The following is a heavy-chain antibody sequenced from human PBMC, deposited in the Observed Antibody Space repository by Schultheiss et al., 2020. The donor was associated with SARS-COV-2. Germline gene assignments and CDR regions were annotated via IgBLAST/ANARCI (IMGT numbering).Heavy chain of an antibody. CDR3: ARDVGETWIQLWKPYYYGMDV. J-gene: IGHJ6*02. CDR2: IYSCGST. CDR1: GFTVSSNY. D-gene: IGHD5-18*01. Sequence: GGSLRLSCAASGFTVSSNYMSWVRQAPGKGLEWVSVIYSCGSTYYADSVKGRFTISRDNAKNSLYLQMNSLRAEDTAVYYCARDVGETWIQLWKPYYYGMDVWGQGTTVTVSS. V-gene: IGHV3-66*03.